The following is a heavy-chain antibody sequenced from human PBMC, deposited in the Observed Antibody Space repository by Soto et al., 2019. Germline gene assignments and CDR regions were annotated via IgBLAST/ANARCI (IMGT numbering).Heavy chain of an antibody. Sequence: SETLSLTCAVSSGSIDNVYWWSWVRQPPGKGLEWIGYIYHGGSTNYNPSLKSRVTISVDTSKNQFSLKLSSVTAADTAVYYCARRYGASFDYWGQGTLVTVSS. CDR1: SGSIDNVYW. V-gene: IGHV4-4*02. CDR3: ARRYGASFDY. CDR2: IYHGGST. J-gene: IGHJ4*02. D-gene: IGHD4-17*01.